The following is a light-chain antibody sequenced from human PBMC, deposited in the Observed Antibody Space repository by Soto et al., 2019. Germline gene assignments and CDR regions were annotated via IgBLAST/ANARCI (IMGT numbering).Light chain of an antibody. CDR1: QGISTY. CDR3: QQLNSYPLT. Sequence: DIQLTQSPSFLSASVGDRLTITCRASQGISTYLAWYQQKPGKAPEVLIYAASTLQSGVPSRFSGSGSGTEFTLTISSLQPGDFATYYCQQLNSYPLTFGPGTKVDFK. V-gene: IGKV1-9*01. J-gene: IGKJ3*01. CDR2: AAS.